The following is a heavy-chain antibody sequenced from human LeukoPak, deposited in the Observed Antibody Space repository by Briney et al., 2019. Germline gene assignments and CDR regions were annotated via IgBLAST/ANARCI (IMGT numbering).Heavy chain of an antibody. CDR1: GYSFTGYY. Sequence: ASVKGSCKASGYSFTGYYMHWVLQAPGQGLEWMGWIMPNSGGTNYAQKFQGRVTMTRDTSISTAYMELSRLRSDDTAVYYCARRGINSASDYWGQGTLVTVSS. D-gene: IGHD3-16*01. CDR2: IMPNSGGT. CDR3: ARRGINSASDY. J-gene: IGHJ4*02. V-gene: IGHV1-2*02.